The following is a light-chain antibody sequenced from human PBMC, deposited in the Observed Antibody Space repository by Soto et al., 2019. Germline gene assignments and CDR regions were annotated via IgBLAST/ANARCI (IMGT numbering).Light chain of an antibody. CDR1: QSIGTS. J-gene: IGKJ1*01. CDR2: EAS. CDR3: QQYRHMRT. Sequence: TLSASVGDRVTIACRASQSIGTSLAWYQQKAGKAPKLLIYEASNLESGVPSRFSGSGSGTEFTLTISSLQPDDFATYSCQQYRHMRTFGQGTKVEIK. V-gene: IGKV1-5*03.